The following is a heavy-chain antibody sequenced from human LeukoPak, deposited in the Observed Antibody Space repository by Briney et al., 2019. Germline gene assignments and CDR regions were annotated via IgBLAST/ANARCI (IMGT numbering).Heavy chain of an antibody. CDR1: GFISSSYA. V-gene: IGHV3-23*01. Sequence: GGSLRLSCAASGFISSSYAMSWVRQAPGKGLEWVSGVSGSGGSTYYADSVKGRVTISRDNSKNTLYLQMNTLRAEDTAVYYCVKGSMIRGVNYFDYWGQGTLVTVSS. CDR2: VSGSGGST. D-gene: IGHD3-10*01. CDR3: VKGSMIRGVNYFDY. J-gene: IGHJ4*02.